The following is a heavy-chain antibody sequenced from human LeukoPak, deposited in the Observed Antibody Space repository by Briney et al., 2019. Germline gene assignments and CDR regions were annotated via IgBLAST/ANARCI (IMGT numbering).Heavy chain of an antibody. CDR1: GFTFSSYG. V-gene: IGHV3-23*01. CDR3: AKEGDYDSSGYYY. D-gene: IGHD3-22*01. CDR2: IFPSGGEI. Sequence: PGGSLRLPCAASGFTFSSYGMHWVRQPPGKGLEWVSSIFPSGGEIHYADSVRGRFTISRDNSKSTLSLQMNSLRAEDTAVYYCAKEGDYDSSGYYYWGQGTLVTVSS. J-gene: IGHJ4*02.